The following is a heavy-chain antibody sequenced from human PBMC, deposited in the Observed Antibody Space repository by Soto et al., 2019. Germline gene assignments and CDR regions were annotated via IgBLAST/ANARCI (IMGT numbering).Heavy chain of an antibody. CDR3: ARRRAGSGLEY. D-gene: IGHD6-19*01. CDR2: TYYRSRWYN. Sequence: QVQLQQSGPVLVKPSQTLSLTCAISGDSVSSNSVSWNWIRQSPSRGLEWLGGTYYRSRWYNDYAVSMKSRITINPDTSKNQFSLQLNSVTPEDTSEYYCARRRAGSGLEYWGQGTLVTVSS. J-gene: IGHJ4*02. CDR1: GDSVSSNSVS. V-gene: IGHV6-1*01.